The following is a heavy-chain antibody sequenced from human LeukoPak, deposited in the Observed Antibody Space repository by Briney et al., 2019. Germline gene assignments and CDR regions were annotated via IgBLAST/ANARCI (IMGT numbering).Heavy chain of an antibody. CDR3: ATLKVGFGELSPDY. D-gene: IGHD3-10*01. CDR2: IYYSGST. V-gene: IGHV4-39*01. Sequence: PSETLSLTCTVSGGSISSSSYYWGWIRQPPGKGLEWIGSIYYSGSTYYNPSLKSRVTISVDTSKNQFSLKLSSVTAADTAVYYCATLKVGFGELSPDYWGQGTLVTVSS. J-gene: IGHJ4*02. CDR1: GGSISSSSYY.